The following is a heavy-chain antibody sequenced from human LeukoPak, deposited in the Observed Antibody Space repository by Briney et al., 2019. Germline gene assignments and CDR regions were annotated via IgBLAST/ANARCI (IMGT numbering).Heavy chain of an antibody. CDR3: ARRDYGGKHFDY. CDR2: IYPGDSET. D-gene: IGHD4-23*01. J-gene: IGHJ4*02. Sequence: GESLKISRKGSGYTFSSYWIAWVRQMPGKGLEWMGIIYPGDSETSYGQSFHGTVNISADKSISTAYLHWSSLKASDTAMYYCARRDYGGKHFDYWGQGTLVTVSS. CDR1: GYTFSSYW. V-gene: IGHV5-51*01.